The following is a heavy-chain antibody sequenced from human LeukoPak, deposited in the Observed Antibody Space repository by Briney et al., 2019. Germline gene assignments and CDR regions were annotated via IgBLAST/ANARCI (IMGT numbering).Heavy chain of an antibody. Sequence: GGSLRLSCAASGFTFSSYAMSWVPQAPGKGLEWFSAISTGGPTTYYADSVKGRFTISRDNSNNTLYLQMSSLRAEDSAVYYCAKDYGGDPFDYWGQGTLVTVSS. CDR1: GFTFSSYA. D-gene: IGHD2-21*02. CDR2: ISTGGPTT. J-gene: IGHJ4*02. CDR3: AKDYGGDPFDY. V-gene: IGHV3-23*01.